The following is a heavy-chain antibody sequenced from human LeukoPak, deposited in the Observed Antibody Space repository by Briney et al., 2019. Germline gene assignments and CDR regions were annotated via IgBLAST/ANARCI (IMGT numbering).Heavy chain of an antibody. D-gene: IGHD3-10*01. CDR1: GGSISSGGFY. J-gene: IGHJ6*02. Sequence: SETLSLTCTVSGGSISSGGFYWSWIRQPPGKGLEWIGYTYYSGSTYYNPSLKSRVTISVDTSKNQLSLKLSSVTAADTAVYYCAREADSGSYYTPLMDVWGQGTTVTVSS. V-gene: IGHV4-30-4*01. CDR3: AREADSGSYYTPLMDV. CDR2: TYYSGST.